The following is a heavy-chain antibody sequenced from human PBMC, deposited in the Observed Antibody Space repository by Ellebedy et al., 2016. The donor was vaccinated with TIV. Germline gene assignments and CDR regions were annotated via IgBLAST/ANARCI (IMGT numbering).Heavy chain of an antibody. Sequence: PGGSLRPSCKGLGFTFTTHGIGWVRQKPGACLALMGYIYPHDSDTQYSPSFEGQVIMSADKSISTVYLQWSSLKDSDSGIYYCFRTLNWFDTWGQGTPVIVSS. CDR2: IYPHDSDT. CDR1: GFTFTTHG. D-gene: IGHD1-7*01. J-gene: IGHJ5*02. CDR3: FRTLNWFDT. V-gene: IGHV5-51*01.